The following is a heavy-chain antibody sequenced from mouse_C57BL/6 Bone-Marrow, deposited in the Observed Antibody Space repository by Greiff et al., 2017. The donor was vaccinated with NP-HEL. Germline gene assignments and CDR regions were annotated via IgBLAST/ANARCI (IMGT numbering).Heavy chain of an antibody. CDR1: GYTFTEYT. Sequence: VQLQQSGAELVKPGASVKLSCKASGYTFTEYTIHWVKQRSGQGLEWVGWFYPGSGSIKYNEKFKDKATLNADKSSSTVYMELSRLTSEDSAVYFCAREFAGYGSLYYCDYWGQGTTLTVSS. J-gene: IGHJ2*01. CDR3: AREFAGYGSLYYCDY. D-gene: IGHD1-1*01. V-gene: IGHV1-62-2*01. CDR2: FYPGSGSI.